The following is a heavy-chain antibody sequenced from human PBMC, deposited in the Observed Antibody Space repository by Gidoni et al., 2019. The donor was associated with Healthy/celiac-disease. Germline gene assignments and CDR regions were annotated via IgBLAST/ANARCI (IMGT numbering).Heavy chain of an antibody. Sequence: QVQLVQSGAEVKKQGAYVKVSCKAAGYTFTSYGISWVRQAPGQGLEWKGWISAYNVNTTSAQKPHGRVTMTTDTSTRTAYMELRSLRSADTAVYYCARVVVPAACIDYWGQGTLVTVSS. CDR3: ARVVVPAACIDY. D-gene: IGHD2-2*01. V-gene: IGHV1-18*01. J-gene: IGHJ4*02. CDR1: GYTFTSYG. CDR2: ISAYNVNT.